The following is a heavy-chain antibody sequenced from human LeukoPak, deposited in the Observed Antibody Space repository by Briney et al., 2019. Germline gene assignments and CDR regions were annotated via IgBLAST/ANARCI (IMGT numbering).Heavy chain of an antibody. Sequence: GRSLRLPCAASGFTFSSYGMHWVRQAPGKGLEWVAVISYDGSNKYYADSVKGRFTISRDNSKNTLYLQMNSLRAEDTAVYYCATVAPYYYDSSGYSFDYWGQGTLVTVSS. CDR2: ISYDGSNK. D-gene: IGHD3-22*01. CDR1: GFTFSSYG. V-gene: IGHV3-30*03. CDR3: ATVAPYYYDSSGYSFDY. J-gene: IGHJ4*02.